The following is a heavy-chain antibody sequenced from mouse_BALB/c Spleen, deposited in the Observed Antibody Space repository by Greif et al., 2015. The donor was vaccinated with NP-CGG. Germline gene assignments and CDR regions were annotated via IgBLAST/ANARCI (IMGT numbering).Heavy chain of an antibody. V-gene: IGHV1-7*01. CDR1: GYTFTSYW. D-gene: IGHD3-2*01. J-gene: IGHJ2*01. Sequence: VQLHQSGAELAKPGASVKMSCKASGYTFTSYWMHWVKRRPGQGLEWIGYINPSTGYTEYNQKFKDKATLTADKSSSTANMQQSSLTNEDSADNYSAKRDSSGYGYWGKGTTLTDST. CDR2: INPSTGYT. CDR3: AKRDSSGYGY.